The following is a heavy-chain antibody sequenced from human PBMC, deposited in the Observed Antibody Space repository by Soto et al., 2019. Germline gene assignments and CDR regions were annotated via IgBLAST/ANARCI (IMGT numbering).Heavy chain of an antibody. V-gene: IGHV3-7*01. CDR1: GFTFSRYW. Sequence: GSLRLSCAASGFTFSRYWMNWVRQAPGKGLEWVANIKQDGTEKNYVDSVKGRFTISRDNARNSLYLQMDSLRAEDTAVYFCARGDTHMITGMDSFDIWGQGTMVTVSS. D-gene: IGHD3-16*01. CDR2: IKQDGTEK. CDR3: ARGDTHMITGMDSFDI. J-gene: IGHJ3*02.